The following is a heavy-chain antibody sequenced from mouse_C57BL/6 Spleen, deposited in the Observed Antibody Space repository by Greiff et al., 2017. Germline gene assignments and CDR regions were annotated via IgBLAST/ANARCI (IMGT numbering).Heavy chain of an antibody. J-gene: IGHJ2*01. Sequence: QVQLQQPGAELVRPGSSVKLSCKASGYTFTSYWMDWVKQRPGQGLEWIGNIYPSDSETHYNQKFKDKATLTVDKSSSTAYMQLSSLTSEDAAVXYCARLKNWGDYWGKGTTLTVSS. CDR1: GYTFTSYW. D-gene: IGHD4-1*01. CDR3: ARLKNWGDY. V-gene: IGHV1-61*01. CDR2: IYPSDSET.